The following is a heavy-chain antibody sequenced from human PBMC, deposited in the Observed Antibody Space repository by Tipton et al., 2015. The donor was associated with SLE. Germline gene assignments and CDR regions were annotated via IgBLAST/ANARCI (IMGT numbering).Heavy chain of an antibody. CDR2: IYTSGST. Sequence: TLSLTCTVSGGSISSGSYYWSWLRQPAGKGLEWIGRIYTSGSTNYNPSLKSRVTISVDTSKNQFSLKLSSVTAADTAVYYWARVRYSGHDEAYYSDYWGQGTLVTVSS. CDR1: GGSISSGSYY. D-gene: IGHD5-12*01. V-gene: IGHV4-61*02. J-gene: IGHJ4*02. CDR3: ARVRYSGHDEAYYSDY.